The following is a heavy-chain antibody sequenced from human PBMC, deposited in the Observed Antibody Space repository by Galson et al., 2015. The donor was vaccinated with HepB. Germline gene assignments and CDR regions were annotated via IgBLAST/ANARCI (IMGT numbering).Heavy chain of an antibody. J-gene: IGHJ6*02. V-gene: IGHV3-48*02. D-gene: IGHD3-16*02. CDR3: TRDPYDYVWGSYRVALLGGV. CDR2: ISSTSRTI. Sequence: SLRLSCAASGFTFTSHSLNWVRQAPGRGLEWISYISSTSRTIHYADSVKGRFTVSRDNVKDFMFLEMSNLRDDDTAVYYCTRDPYDYVWGSYRVALLGGVWGQGTTVIVSS. CDR1: GFTFTSHS.